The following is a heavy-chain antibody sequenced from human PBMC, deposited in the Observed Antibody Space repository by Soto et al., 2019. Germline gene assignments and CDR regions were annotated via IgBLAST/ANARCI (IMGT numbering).Heavy chain of an antibody. CDR1: GGSISSTNW. J-gene: IGHJ4*02. V-gene: IGHV4-4*02. CDR2: IFHSGNT. D-gene: IGHD3-22*01. Sequence: SETLSLTCAVSGGSISSTNWWSWVRQPPGKGLEWIGEIFHSGNTNYNPSLKSRVTISVDKSKNQFPLNLTSVTAADTAVYYCVTLYYYDSGNYYGNSDSWGQGTLVTVSS. CDR3: VTLYYYDSGNYYGNSDS.